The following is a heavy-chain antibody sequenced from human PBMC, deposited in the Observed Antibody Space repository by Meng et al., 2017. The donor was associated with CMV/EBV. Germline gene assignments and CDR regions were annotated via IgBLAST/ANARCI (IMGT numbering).Heavy chain of an antibody. CDR1: GGSISSSSYY. CDR2: IYYSGST. Sequence: QLQLQESGPGLVKPSATLSLTCTVSGGSISSSSYYWGWIRQPPGKGLEWIGSIYYSGSTYYNPSLKSRVTISVDTSKNQFSLKLSSVTAADTAVYYCARDLSNPLVVPAAYNWFDPWGQGTLVTVSS. J-gene: IGHJ5*02. CDR3: ARDLSNPLVVPAAYNWFDP. V-gene: IGHV4-39*07. D-gene: IGHD2-2*01.